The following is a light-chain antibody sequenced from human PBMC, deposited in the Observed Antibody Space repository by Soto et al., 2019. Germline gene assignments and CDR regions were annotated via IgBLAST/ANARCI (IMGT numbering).Light chain of an antibody. V-gene: IGKV3-15*01. J-gene: IGKJ1*01. CDR3: QQYTYWPLT. CDR1: QSVNSN. CDR2: GAS. Sequence: ETVMTQSPATLSVSPGERATLSCRASQSVNSNLAWYQQKSGQAPRLLIYGASTMATGIPVRFSGSGSGTEFTLTISSLQSEDSAVYYCQQYTYWPLTFGQGTKVEIK.